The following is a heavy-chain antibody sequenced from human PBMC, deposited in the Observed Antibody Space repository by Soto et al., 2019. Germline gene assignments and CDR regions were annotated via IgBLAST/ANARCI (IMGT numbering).Heavy chain of an antibody. CDR1: GFTFSSYS. D-gene: IGHD2-2*01. CDR2: ISSSSSYI. V-gene: IGHV3-21*01. Sequence: EVQLVESGGGLVKPGGSLRLSCAASGFTFSSYSMNWVRQAPGKGLEWVSSISSSSSYIYYADSVKGRFTISRDNAKNSLYLQMNSLRAEDTAVYYCARDGAMRDCPYYYYYYGMVVWGQGTTVTVSS. J-gene: IGHJ6*02. CDR3: ARDGAMRDCPYYYYYYGMVV.